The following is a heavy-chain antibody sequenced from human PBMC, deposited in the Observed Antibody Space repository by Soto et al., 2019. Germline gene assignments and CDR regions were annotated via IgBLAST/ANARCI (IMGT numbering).Heavy chain of an antibody. J-gene: IGHJ3*02. D-gene: IGHD6-19*01. V-gene: IGHV3-15*01. CDR3: TTTGGGWTHDAFDI. Sequence: PGGSLGLSCAASGVTFSNAWVSGVRQATGKGLEWVGRIKSKTDGGTTDYAAPVKGRFTISRDDSKNTLYLQMNSLKTEDTAVYYCTTTGGGWTHDAFDIWGQGTMVTVSS. CDR2: IKSKTDGGTT. CDR1: GVTFSNAW.